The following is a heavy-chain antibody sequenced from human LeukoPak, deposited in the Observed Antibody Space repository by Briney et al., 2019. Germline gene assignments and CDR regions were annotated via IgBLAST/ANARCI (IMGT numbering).Heavy chain of an antibody. CDR2: ISSSGSTI. J-gene: IGHJ5*02. CDR3: ARRGRDNWFDP. D-gene: IGHD1-14*01. CDR1: GFTFSSYE. V-gene: IGHV3-48*03. Sequence: PGGSLRLSCAASGFTFSSYEMNWVRQAPGKGLEWVSYISSSGSTIYYADSVKGRFTISRDNAKNSLYLQMNSLRAEDTALYYCARRGRDNWFDPWGQGTLVTVSS.